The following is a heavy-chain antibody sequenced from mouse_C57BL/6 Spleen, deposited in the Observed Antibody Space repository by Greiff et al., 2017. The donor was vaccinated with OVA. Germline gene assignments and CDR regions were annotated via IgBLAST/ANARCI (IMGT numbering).Heavy chain of an antibody. D-gene: IGHD2-5*01. CDR2: ISPSASET. Sequence: QVQLQQPGAELVRPGSSVKLSCKASGYTFTSYWMDWVKQRPGQGLEWIGNISPSASETHYNQKFKDKATLTVDKSSSTAYMQLSSLTSEDSAVYYCARGHYSNLDYWGQGTTLTVSS. CDR3: ARGHYSNLDY. CDR1: GYTFTSYW. J-gene: IGHJ2*01. V-gene: IGHV1-61*01.